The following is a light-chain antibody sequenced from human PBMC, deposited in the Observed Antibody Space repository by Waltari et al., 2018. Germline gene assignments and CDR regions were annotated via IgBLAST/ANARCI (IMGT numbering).Light chain of an antibody. V-gene: IGLV7-46*01. Sequence: QAVVTQEPSLTVSPGGTVTLTCGSNTGAVPSTHYSYWFQQKPGQAPRTLIYDTNRRHSETPARFSGSLLGDKAALTLSGAQPEDEADYYCLLSYSGTRVFGTGTKVTVL. J-gene: IGLJ1*01. CDR3: LLSYSGTRV. CDR1: TGAVPSTHY. CDR2: DTN.